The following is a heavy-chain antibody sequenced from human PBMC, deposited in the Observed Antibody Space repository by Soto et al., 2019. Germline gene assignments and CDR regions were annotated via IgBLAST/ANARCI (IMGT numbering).Heavy chain of an antibody. V-gene: IGHV4-34*01. Sequence: SETLSLTCAVYGGSFSGYYWSWIRQPPGKGLEWIGEINHSGSTNYNPSLKSRVTISVDTSKNQFSLKLSSVTAADTAVYYCASEGYCSGGSCSHLDYWGQGNLVTISS. CDR1: GGSFSGYY. D-gene: IGHD2-15*01. CDR2: INHSGST. J-gene: IGHJ4*02. CDR3: ASEGYCSGGSCSHLDY.